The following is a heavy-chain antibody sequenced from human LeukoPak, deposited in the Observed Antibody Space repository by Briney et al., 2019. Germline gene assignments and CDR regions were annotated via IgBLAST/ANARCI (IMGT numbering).Heavy chain of an antibody. D-gene: IGHD3-3*01. CDR3: AKAVTPLEWLFAMDV. V-gene: IGHV3-9*01. Sequence: PGRSLRLSCAASGFTFDDYAMHWVRQAPGKGLEWVSGISWNSGSIGYADSVRGRFTISRDNAKNSLYLQMNSLRAEDTALYYCAKAVTPLEWLFAMDVWGQGTTVTVSS. CDR2: ISWNSGSI. CDR1: GFTFDDYA. J-gene: IGHJ6*02.